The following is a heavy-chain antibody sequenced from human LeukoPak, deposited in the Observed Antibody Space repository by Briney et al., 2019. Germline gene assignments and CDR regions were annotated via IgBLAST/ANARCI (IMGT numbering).Heavy chain of an antibody. V-gene: IGHV4-31*03. Sequence: PSETLSLTCTVSGGSISSGGYYWSWIRQHPGKGLEWIGYIYYSGSTYYNPSLKSRVTISVDTYKNQFSLKLSSVTAADTAVYYCARINYYDSSGIDYWGQGTLVTVSS. J-gene: IGHJ4*02. CDR2: IYYSGST. D-gene: IGHD3-22*01. CDR1: GGSISSGGYY. CDR3: ARINYYDSSGIDY.